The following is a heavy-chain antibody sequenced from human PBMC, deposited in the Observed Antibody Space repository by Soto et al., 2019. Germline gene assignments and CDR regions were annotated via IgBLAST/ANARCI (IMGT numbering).Heavy chain of an antibody. CDR3: VPYIPAAGTRYFQH. J-gene: IGHJ1*01. CDR1: GFTFSGSA. Sequence: PGGSLRLSCAASGFTFSGSAMHWVRQASGKGLEWVGRIRSKANSYATAYAASVKGRFTISRDDSKNTAYLQMNSLKTEDTAVYYCVPYIPAAGTRYFQHWGQGTLVTVSS. V-gene: IGHV3-73*01. CDR2: IRSKANSYAT. D-gene: IGHD6-13*01.